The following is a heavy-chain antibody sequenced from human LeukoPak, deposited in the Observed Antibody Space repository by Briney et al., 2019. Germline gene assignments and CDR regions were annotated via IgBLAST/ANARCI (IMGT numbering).Heavy chain of an antibody. CDR3: ARDLPDLYSSGWTSFDY. Sequence: GGSLRLSCAASGFTFSSYSMNWVRQAPGKGLEWVSYISSSSSTIYYADSVKGRFTISRDNAKNSLYLQMNSLRAEDTAVYYCARDLPDLYSSGWTSFDYWGQGTLVTVSP. V-gene: IGHV3-48*01. J-gene: IGHJ4*02. D-gene: IGHD6-19*01. CDR2: ISSSSSTI. CDR1: GFTFSSYS.